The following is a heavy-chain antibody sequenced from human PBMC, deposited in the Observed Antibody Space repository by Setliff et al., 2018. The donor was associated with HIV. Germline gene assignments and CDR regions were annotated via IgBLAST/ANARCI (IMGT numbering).Heavy chain of an antibody. CDR1: GGSISSGGYY. CDR3: ARDSGWYFVDY. J-gene: IGHJ4*02. V-gene: IGHV4-31*03. D-gene: IGHD6-19*01. Sequence: SETLSLTCTVSGGSISSGGYYWSWIRQHPGKGLEWIGYIYYSGSTYYNPSLKSRVTISVDTPKNQFSLKLSSVTAADTAVYYCARDSGWYFVDYWGQGTLVTVSS. CDR2: IYYSGST.